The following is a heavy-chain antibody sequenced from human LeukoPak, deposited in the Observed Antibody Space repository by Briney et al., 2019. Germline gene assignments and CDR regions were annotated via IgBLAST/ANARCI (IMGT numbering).Heavy chain of an antibody. CDR1: GFTFNNYG. V-gene: IGHV3-30*02. CDR2: IRYDGNNK. D-gene: IGHD3-22*01. J-gene: IGHJ4*02. CDR3: ASLNYYDSSGYYYRPGTHNY. Sequence: GGSLRLSCEASGFTFNNYGMHWVRQAPGKGLEWVAFIRYDGNNKYYADSVKGRFTISRDNAKNSLYLQMNSLRAEDTAVYYCASLNYYDSSGYYYRPGTHNYWGQGTLVTVSS.